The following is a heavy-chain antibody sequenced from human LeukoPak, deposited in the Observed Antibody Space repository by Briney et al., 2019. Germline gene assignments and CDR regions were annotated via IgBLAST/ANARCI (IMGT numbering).Heavy chain of an antibody. V-gene: IGHV3-21*01. CDR2: ISSSSSYI. J-gene: IGHJ5*02. Sequence: PGGSLRLSCAASGFTFTNYALSWVRQAPGKGLEWVSSISSSSSYIYYADSVKGRFTISRDNAKNSLYLQMNSLRAEDTAVYYCARGDSSGWQFDPWGQGTLVTVSS. CDR3: ARGDSSGWQFDP. D-gene: IGHD6-19*01. CDR1: GFTFTNYA.